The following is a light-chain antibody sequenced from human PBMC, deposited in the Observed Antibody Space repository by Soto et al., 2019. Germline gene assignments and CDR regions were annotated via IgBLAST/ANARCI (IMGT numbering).Light chain of an antibody. CDR3: QQYSYGPRA. V-gene: IGKV3-15*01. CDR1: QSISSH. Sequence: EIVMTQSPPTLSVSPGERATLSCRASQSISSHLAWFQQKPGQAPRLLVYGASTRATGVPARFSGSGSGTEFTLTISSLQSEDFAVYYCQQYSYGPRAFGGGTKVEIK. CDR2: GAS. J-gene: IGKJ4*01.